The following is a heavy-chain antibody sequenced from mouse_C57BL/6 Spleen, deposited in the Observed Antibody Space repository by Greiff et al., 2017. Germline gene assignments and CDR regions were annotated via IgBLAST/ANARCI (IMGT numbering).Heavy chain of an antibody. V-gene: IGHV1-15*01. CDR2: IDPETGGT. Sequence: LQQSGAELVRPGASVTLSCKASGYTFTDYEMHWVKQTPVHGLEWIGAIDPETGGTAYNQKFKGKAILTADKSSSTAYMGLRSLTSENSAVYYCTRGDFGRNFDDWGQGTTLTVAS. CDR1: GYTFTDYE. J-gene: IGHJ2*01. CDR3: TRGDFGRNFDD.